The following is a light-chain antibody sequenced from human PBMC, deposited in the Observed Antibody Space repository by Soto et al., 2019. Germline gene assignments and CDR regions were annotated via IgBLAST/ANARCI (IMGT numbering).Light chain of an antibody. J-gene: IGKJ1*01. CDR3: QQYNNSPRT. CDR2: GAS. V-gene: IGKV3-15*01. CDR1: QSVSSN. Sequence: EIVMTQSPATLSVSPGERATLSCRASQSVSSNLAWYQQKPGQAPRLLIYGASTRATGIPARFSGSGSGTDFTPTICSLQSEDFAVYYCQQYNNSPRTFGQGTKVEIK.